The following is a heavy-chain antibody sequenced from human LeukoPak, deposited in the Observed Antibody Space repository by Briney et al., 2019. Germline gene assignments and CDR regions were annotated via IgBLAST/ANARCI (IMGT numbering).Heavy chain of an antibody. CDR3: ARSLIVASEDY. CDR1: GFRFDSFC. V-gene: IGHV3-11*04. CDR2: ISASGAVP. Sequence: GGSLRLSCAASGFRFDSFCMGWICQVPGKGLDYIALISASGAVPYYAESVKGRFTISRDNTKNSVSLQMNNPSADDTAVYYCARSLIVASEDYWGQGTLVTVSS. D-gene: IGHD3-22*01. J-gene: IGHJ4*02.